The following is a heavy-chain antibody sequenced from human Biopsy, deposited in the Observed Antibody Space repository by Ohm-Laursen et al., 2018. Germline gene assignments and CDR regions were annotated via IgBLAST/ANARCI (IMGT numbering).Heavy chain of an antibody. Sequence: ASVKVSCKASGYSFTSYYMHWVRRAPGQGLEWMGMINPSGSTTSYPQIFQGRVTMTRDTSKSTVYMELSSLRSADTAVYFSARNTGWYGDLYYFDYWGQGTLVTVSS. CDR3: ARNTGWYGDLYYFDY. V-gene: IGHV1-46*01. CDR2: INPSGSTT. CDR1: GYSFTSYY. J-gene: IGHJ4*02. D-gene: IGHD6-19*01.